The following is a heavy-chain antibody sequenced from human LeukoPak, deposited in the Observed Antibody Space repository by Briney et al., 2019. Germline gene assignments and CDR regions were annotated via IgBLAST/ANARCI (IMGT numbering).Heavy chain of an antibody. V-gene: IGHV3-43*02. J-gene: IGHJ4*02. CDR3: AKESGQFDY. Sequence: PGGSLRLSCVASGLPIADFAMHWVRQAPGKGLEWVSLISGDGVSTFYADSVKGRFSISRDNSKNSLYLEMNRLRTEDAAMYYCAKESGQFDYWGQGTLVAVSS. CDR1: GLPIADFA. CDR2: ISGDGVST.